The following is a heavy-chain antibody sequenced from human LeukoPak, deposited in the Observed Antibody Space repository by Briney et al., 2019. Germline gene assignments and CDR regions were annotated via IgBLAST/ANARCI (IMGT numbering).Heavy chain of an antibody. D-gene: IGHD7-27*01. CDR1: GYTFTGYY. V-gene: IGHV1-2*02. CDR2: INPNSGGT. CDR3: ARELGFFAYYFDY. J-gene: IGHJ4*02. Sequence: ASVKVSCKASGYTFTGYYMHWVRQAPGQGLEWVGWINPNSGGTNYAQKFQGRVTMTRDTSISTAYMELSRLRSDDTAVYYCARELGFFAYYFDYWGQGTLVTVSS.